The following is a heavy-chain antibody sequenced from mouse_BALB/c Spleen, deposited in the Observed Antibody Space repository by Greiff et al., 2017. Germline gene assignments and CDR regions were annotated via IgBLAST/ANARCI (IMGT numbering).Heavy chain of an antibody. Sequence: EVMLVESGGGLVKPGGSLKLSCAVSGFTFSDYYMDWVRQTPEKRLEWVATISDGGSYTYYPDSVKGRFTISRDNAKNNLYLQMSSLKSEDTAMYYCARDGGTGFAYWGRGTLVTVSA. CDR1: GFTFSDYY. V-gene: IGHV5-4*02. D-gene: IGHD3-3*01. CDR2: ISDGGSYT. CDR3: ARDGGTGFAY. J-gene: IGHJ3*01.